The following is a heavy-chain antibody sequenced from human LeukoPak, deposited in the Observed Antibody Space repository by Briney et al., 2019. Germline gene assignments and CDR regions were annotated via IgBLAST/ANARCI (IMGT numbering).Heavy chain of an antibody. Sequence: GSSVKVSCKASGGTFSSYAISWVRQAPGQGLEWMGRIIPILGIANYAQKSQGRVTITADNSTSTAYMELSSLRSEDTAVYYCARMGSWGIAVAGTRGFDYWGQGTLVTVSS. CDR3: ARMGSWGIAVAGTRGFDY. J-gene: IGHJ4*02. V-gene: IGHV1-69*04. D-gene: IGHD6-19*01. CDR2: IIPILGIA. CDR1: GGTFSSYA.